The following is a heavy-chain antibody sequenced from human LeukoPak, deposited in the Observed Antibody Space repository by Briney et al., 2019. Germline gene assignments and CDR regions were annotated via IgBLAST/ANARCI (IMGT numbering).Heavy chain of an antibody. D-gene: IGHD6-19*01. J-gene: IGHJ6*02. Sequence: PGGSLRLSCAASGFTFSSYSMNWVRQAPGKGLEWVSSISSSSSYIYYADSVKGRFTISRDNAKNSLYLQMNSLRAEDTAVYYCARDSAPLSSGWTGDYYGMDVWGQGTTVTVSS. V-gene: IGHV3-21*01. CDR1: GFTFSSYS. CDR3: ARDSAPLSSGWTGDYYGMDV. CDR2: ISSSSSYI.